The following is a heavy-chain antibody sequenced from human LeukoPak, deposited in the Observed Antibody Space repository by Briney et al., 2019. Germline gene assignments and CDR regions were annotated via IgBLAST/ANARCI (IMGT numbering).Heavy chain of an antibody. V-gene: IGHV3-48*03. Sequence: GGSLRLSCAASGFTFSSYEMNWVRQAPGKGLEWVSYISSSGSTIYYADSVKGRFTISRDNAKNSLYLQMNSLRAEDTAVYYCARGDIVATPYDYWGQGTLVTVSS. D-gene: IGHD5-12*01. CDR3: ARGDIVATPYDY. J-gene: IGHJ4*02. CDR2: ISSSGSTI. CDR1: GFTFSSYE.